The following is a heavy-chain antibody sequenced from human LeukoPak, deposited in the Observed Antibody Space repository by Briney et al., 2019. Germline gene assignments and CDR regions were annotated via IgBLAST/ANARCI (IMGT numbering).Heavy chain of an antibody. D-gene: IGHD4-17*01. J-gene: IGHJ4*02. CDR2: LHASGST. CDR1: GGSISSYY. V-gene: IGHV4-4*07. Sequence: SETLSLTCTLFGGSISSYYWSWIRQPAGKGLEWVGRLHASGSTNYNPSLKSRATMSVDTSKNQFALKLRSVTAADTALYFCARGRLDDYGDYEGFENWGQGSLVTVSS. CDR3: ARGRLDDYGDYEGFEN.